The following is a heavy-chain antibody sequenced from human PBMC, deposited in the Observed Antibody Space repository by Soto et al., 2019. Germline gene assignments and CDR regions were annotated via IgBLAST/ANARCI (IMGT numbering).Heavy chain of an antibody. CDR2: ISAYNGNT. Sequence: GASVKVSCKASGYTFSKYGISWVRQAPGQGLAWMGWISAYNGNTTYAQKLQGRVTMTTDTSTSTAYMELRSLRSDDTAVYYCARTHEQWLIRYYYYGMDVWGQGTTVTVSS. V-gene: IGHV1-18*01. J-gene: IGHJ6*02. D-gene: IGHD6-19*01. CDR3: ARTHEQWLIRYYYYGMDV. CDR1: GYTFSKYG.